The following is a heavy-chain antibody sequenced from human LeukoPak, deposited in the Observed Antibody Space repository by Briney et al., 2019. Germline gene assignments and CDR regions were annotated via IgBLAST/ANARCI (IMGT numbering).Heavy chain of an antibody. CDR2: INPNSGGT. D-gene: IGHD6-13*01. CDR1: GYTFTGYY. CDR3: ARDRKLYSRQTDDAFDI. Sequence: ASVKVSCKASGYTFTGYYMHWVRQAPGQGLEWMGWINPNSGGTNYAQKFQGRVTMTRDTSISTAYMELRSLRSDDTAVYYCARDRKLYSRQTDDAFDIWGQGTMVTVSS. V-gene: IGHV1-2*02. J-gene: IGHJ3*02.